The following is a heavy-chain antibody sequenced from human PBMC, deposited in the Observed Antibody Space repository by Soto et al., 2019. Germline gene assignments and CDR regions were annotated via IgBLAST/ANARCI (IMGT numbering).Heavy chain of an antibody. CDR3: AHLKTLISVRHLGS. CDR2: IYWNDDK. V-gene: IGHV2-5*01. J-gene: IGHJ5*02. Sequence: QITLKESGPSLVKPTQTLTLTCTFSGFSFNTPSVGVAWIRQPPGQALEWLALIYWNDDKPYSSSLKSSLFIAKDTSKKQVLLTVTDMDPADTATYYCAHLKTLISVRHLGSWGQGALVTVSS. CDR1: GFSFNTPSVG. D-gene: IGHD6-6*01.